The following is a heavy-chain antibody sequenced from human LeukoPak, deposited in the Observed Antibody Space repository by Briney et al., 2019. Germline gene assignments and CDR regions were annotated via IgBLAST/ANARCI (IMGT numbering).Heavy chain of an antibody. Sequence: SETLSLTCAVYGGSFSGYYWSWIRQPPGKGLEWIGEINHSGSTNYNPSLKSRVTISVDTSKNQFSLKLSSVTAADTAVYYCATCSGGDCYGSLVYYYMDVWGKGTTVTVSS. J-gene: IGHJ6*03. V-gene: IGHV4-34*01. CDR1: GGSFSGYY. D-gene: IGHD2-21*02. CDR2: INHSGST. CDR3: ATCSGGDCYGSLVYYYMDV.